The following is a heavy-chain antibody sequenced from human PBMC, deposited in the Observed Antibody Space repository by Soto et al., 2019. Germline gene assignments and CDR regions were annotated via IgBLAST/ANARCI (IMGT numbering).Heavy chain of an antibody. J-gene: IGHJ4*02. CDR2: ISYDGSNK. D-gene: IGHD6-13*01. Sequence: QVQLVESGGGVVQPGRSLRLSCAASGFTFSSYAMHWVRQAPGKGLEWVAVISYDGSNKYYADSVKGRFTISRDNSKNTLYLQMNSLRAEDTAVYYCARDRAPGIAAAGTTDYWGQGTLVTVSS. CDR3: ARDRAPGIAAAGTTDY. CDR1: GFTFSSYA. V-gene: IGHV3-30-3*01.